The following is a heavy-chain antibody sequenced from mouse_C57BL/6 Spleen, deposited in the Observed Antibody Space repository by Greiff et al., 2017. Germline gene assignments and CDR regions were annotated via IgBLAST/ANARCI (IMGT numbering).Heavy chain of an antibody. D-gene: IGHD1-1*02. CDR3: ARDKLCFFDY. J-gene: IGHJ2*01. V-gene: IGHV7-1*01. CDR2: SRNKANDYTT. CDR1: GFTFSDFY. Sequence: EVQGVESGGGLVQSGRSLRLSCATSGFTFSDFYMEWVRQAPGKGLEWIAASRNKANDYTTEYSASVKGRFIVSRDTSQSILYLQMNALRAEDTAIYYCARDKLCFFDYWGQGTTLTVSS.